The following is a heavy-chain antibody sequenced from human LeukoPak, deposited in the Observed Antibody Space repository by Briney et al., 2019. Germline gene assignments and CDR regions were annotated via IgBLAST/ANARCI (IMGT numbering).Heavy chain of an antibody. CDR1: GFTFSSYS. Sequence: GGSLRLSCAASGFTFSSYSMNWVRQAPGNGLEWVSSISSSSSYIYHADSMKGRFTISRDNAKNSLYLQMSSLRGEDTAVYYCARGGYSYGFGFDYWGQGTLVTVSS. D-gene: IGHD5-18*01. J-gene: IGHJ4*02. CDR3: ARGGYSYGFGFDY. V-gene: IGHV3-21*01. CDR2: ISSSSSYI.